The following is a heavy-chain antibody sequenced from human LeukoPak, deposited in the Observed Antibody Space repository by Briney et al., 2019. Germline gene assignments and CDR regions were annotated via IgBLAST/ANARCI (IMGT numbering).Heavy chain of an antibody. Sequence: PSGTLSLTCAVSGGSISSSNWWSWVRQPPGKGLEWIGEIYHSGSTNYNPSLKSRVTMSADTSKNQLSLKLSSVTAADTAVYYCARARSGWYGLFDYWGQGTLVTVSS. CDR1: GGSISSSNW. V-gene: IGHV4-4*02. J-gene: IGHJ4*02. CDR2: IYHSGST. CDR3: ARARSGWYGLFDY. D-gene: IGHD6-19*01.